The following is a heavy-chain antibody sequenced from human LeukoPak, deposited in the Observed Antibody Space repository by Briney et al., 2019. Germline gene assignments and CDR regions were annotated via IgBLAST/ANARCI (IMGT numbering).Heavy chain of an antibody. CDR3: ARSDPHTR. V-gene: IGHV4-34*01. CDR1: GGSFSGYY. CDR2: INHSGST. D-gene: IGHD3-3*01. J-gene: IGHJ4*02. Sequence: SETLSLTCAVYGGSFSGYYWSWIRQPPGKGLEWIGEINHSGSTNYNPSLKSRVTVSVDTSKNQFSLKLSSVTAADTAVYYCARSDPHTRWGQGTLVTVSS.